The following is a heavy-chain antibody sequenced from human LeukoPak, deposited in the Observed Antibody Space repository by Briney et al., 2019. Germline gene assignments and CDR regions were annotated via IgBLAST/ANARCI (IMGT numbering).Heavy chain of an antibody. J-gene: IGHJ4*02. D-gene: IGHD2-2*01. CDR2: IRTYNGNT. CDR1: VYTFTSYG. CDR3: ARGAGYCSSTSCYVFDY. Sequence: ASVKGSCKASVYTFTSYGISWVRQAPGQGREWMGWIRTYNGNTHYAQKLQGRVTMTTDTSTSTAYMKLTSMRSNNTAVYYCARGAGYCSSTSCYVFDYWGQGTLVTVSS. V-gene: IGHV1-18*04.